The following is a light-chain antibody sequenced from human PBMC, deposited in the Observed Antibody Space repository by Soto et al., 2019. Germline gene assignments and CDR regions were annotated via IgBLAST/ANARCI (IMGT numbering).Light chain of an antibody. V-gene: IGLV2-14*01. J-gene: IGLJ1*01. CDR1: SSDVGAYNY. Sequence: ALTQPASVSGSPGQSIAISCTGTSSDVGAYNYVSWYQQPPGKAPKLMIYDVSNRPSGVSDRFSGSKSGNTASLTISGLQTEDEADYYCKSYTTTSTYVFGTGTKLTVL. CDR2: DVS. CDR3: KSYTTTSTYV.